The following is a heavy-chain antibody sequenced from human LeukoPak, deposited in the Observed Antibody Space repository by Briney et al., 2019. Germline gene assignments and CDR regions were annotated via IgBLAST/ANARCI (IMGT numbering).Heavy chain of an antibody. CDR2: INPNSGGT. D-gene: IGHD3-3*01. CDR3: ARGRSTYYDFWSGYLGPHDYYYYGMDV. Sequence: ASVKVSCKASGYTFTSYGISWVRQAPGQGLEWMGWINPNSGGTNYAQKFQGRVTMTRDTSISTAYMELSRLRSDDTAVYYCARGRSTYYDFWSGYLGPHDYYYYGMDVWGQGTTVTVSS. J-gene: IGHJ6*02. CDR1: GYTFTSYG. V-gene: IGHV1-2*02.